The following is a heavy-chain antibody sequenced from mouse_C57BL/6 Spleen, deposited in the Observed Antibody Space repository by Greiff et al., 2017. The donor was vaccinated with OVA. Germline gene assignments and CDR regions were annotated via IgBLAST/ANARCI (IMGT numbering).Heavy chain of an antibody. V-gene: IGHV1-26*01. CDR3: ARGGSSYDYFDY. Sequence: EVQLQQSGPELVKPGASVKISCKASGYTFTDYYMNWVKQSHGKSLEWIGDINPNNGGTSYNQKFKGKATLTVDKSSSTAYMELRRLTSEDSAVYYCARGGSSYDYFDYWGQGTTLTVSS. CDR1: GYTFTDYY. J-gene: IGHJ2*01. D-gene: IGHD1-1*01. CDR2: INPNNGGT.